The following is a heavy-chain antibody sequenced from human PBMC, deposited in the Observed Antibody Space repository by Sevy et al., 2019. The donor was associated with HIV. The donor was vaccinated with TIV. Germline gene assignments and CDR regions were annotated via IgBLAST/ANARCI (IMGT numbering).Heavy chain of an antibody. CDR2: IYSAGAI. CDR1: GFSVRDNY. Sequence: GGYLRLSCVVSGFSVRDNYVSWVRQVPGRGLEWVSIIYSAGAIYYRDSVKGRFTISRHISENTVYLQMNSLRTEDTALYYCMGGDSYGDAFNIWGQGTKVTVSS. D-gene: IGHD5-18*01. V-gene: IGHV3-53*04. CDR3: MGGDSYGDAFNI. J-gene: IGHJ3*02.